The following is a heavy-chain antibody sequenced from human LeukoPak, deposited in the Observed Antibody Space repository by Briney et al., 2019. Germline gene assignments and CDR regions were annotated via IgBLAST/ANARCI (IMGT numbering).Heavy chain of an antibody. CDR2: IKHDGSEA. Sequence: PGGSLRLSCAASDFTFNNYWMSWVRQAPGKGLEWVANIKHDGSEAHYVGSVKGRFTIPRDNAKNSVSLQMNSLNVDDTGVYFCTRDALFGSGRTHLDFWSQGTLVSVSS. V-gene: IGHV3-7*04. D-gene: IGHD3-10*01. CDR1: DFTFNNYW. CDR3: TRDALFGSGRTHLDF. J-gene: IGHJ4*02.